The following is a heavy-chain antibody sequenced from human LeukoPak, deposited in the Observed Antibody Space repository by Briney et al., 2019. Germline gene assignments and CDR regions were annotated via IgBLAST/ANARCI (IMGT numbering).Heavy chain of an antibody. CDR2: IYYSGST. CDR1: GGSISSYY. V-gene: IGHV4-59*08. Sequence: SETLSLTCTVSGGSISSYYWNWIRQSPGKGLEWIGNIYYSGSTNYNPSLKSRITMAVGTSKNQFYLKLSSVTAADTAVYYCARPRSYYDSSGPWVYWGQGTLVTVSS. D-gene: IGHD3-22*01. CDR3: ARPRSYYDSSGPWVY. J-gene: IGHJ4*02.